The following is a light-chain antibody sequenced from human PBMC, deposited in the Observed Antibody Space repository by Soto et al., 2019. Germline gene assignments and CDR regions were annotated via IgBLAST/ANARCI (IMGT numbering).Light chain of an antibody. J-gene: IGKJ1*01. V-gene: IGKV1-5*01. CDR2: DAS. Sequence: DIQMTQSPSSVSASVGDRVTITCRASQSISSWLAWYQQKPGKAPKLLIYDASILESGVPSRFSGTGSGTEFTLTISSLQSEDFAVYYCQQYNNWPPWTFGQGTKVDIK. CDR1: QSISSW. CDR3: QQYNNWPPWT.